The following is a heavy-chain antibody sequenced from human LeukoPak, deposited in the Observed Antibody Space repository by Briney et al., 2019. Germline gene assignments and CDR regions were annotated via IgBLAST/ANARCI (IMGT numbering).Heavy chain of an antibody. CDR3: SRAIPRSYWFFDL. Sequence: GGSLTLSCTASGLTLGSYDMSWVRQAPGKGLEWVSSITGSGTNINYADSVKGRFTISRENSRNTLYVQMDSLSAHLTTLYYCSRAIPRSYWFFDLWGRGTLVTVSS. J-gene: IGHJ2*01. CDR2: ITGSGTNI. CDR1: GLTLGSYD. V-gene: IGHV3-23*01.